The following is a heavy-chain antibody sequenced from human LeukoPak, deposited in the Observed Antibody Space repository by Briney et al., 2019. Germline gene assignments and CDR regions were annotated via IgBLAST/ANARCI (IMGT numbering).Heavy chain of an antibody. J-gene: IGHJ4*02. CDR2: IYYSGST. V-gene: IGHV4-39*07. CDR3: ATLGFSSGYYYYFDH. CDR1: GGSISSSSYY. D-gene: IGHD3-22*01. Sequence: SETMSLTCTVSGGSISSSSYYWGWIRQPPGKGLEWIGSIYYSGSTYYNPSLKSRVTISVDTSKNQFSLKLSSVTAADTAVYYCATLGFSSGYYYYFDHWGQGTLVTVSS.